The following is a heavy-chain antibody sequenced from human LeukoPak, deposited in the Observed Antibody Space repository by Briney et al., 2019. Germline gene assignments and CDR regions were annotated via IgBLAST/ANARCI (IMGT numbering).Heavy chain of an antibody. CDR2: IRCDGINK. CDR3: ATYGSGSLPMLYFDY. D-gene: IGHD3-10*01. Sequence: GGSLRLSCAASGFTFSSYGMHWVRQAPGKGLEWVAFIRCDGINKYYADSVKGRFTISRDNSKNMLYLQMNSLRAEDTAVYYCATYGSGSLPMLYFDYWGQGTLVTVSS. CDR1: GFTFSSYG. V-gene: IGHV3-30*02. J-gene: IGHJ4*02.